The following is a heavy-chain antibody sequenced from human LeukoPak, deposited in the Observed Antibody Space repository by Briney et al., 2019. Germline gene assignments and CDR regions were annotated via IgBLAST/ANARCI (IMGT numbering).Heavy chain of an antibody. CDR3: TTYTMGAFDS. Sequence: GGSLRLSCAASGFTFSNAWMTWVRQAPGKGLEWVGRIKSKGDGGTTDYDAPVKGRFTISRDDLKNTVYLQMNSLKTEDTAMFYCTTYTMGAFDSWGQGTLVTVSS. J-gene: IGHJ4*02. CDR1: GFTFSNAW. V-gene: IGHV3-15*01. CDR2: IKSKGDGGTT. D-gene: IGHD3-10*01.